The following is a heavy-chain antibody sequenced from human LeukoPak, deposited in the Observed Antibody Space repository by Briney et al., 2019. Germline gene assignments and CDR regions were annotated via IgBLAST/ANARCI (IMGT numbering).Heavy chain of an antibody. D-gene: IGHD2-15*01. CDR3: AREVLGYCSACERHYYYYMDV. J-gene: IGHJ6*03. Sequence: NPSETLSLTCTVSGGSISSYYWSWIRQPAGKGLEWIGRIYTSGSTNYNPSLKRRVTMSVDTSKNQFSLKLSSVTAADTAVYYCAREVLGYCSACERHYYYYMDVWGKGTTVTVSS. V-gene: IGHV4-4*07. CDR2: IYTSGST. CDR1: GGSISSYY.